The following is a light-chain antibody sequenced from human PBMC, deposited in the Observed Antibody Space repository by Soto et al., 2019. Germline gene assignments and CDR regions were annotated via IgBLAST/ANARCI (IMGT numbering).Light chain of an antibody. CDR1: QSVSSSY. CDR2: GAS. J-gene: IGKJ4*01. V-gene: IGKV3-20*01. Sequence: EIVLTQSPGTLSLSPGERATLSCRASQSVSSSYLAWYQQKPGQAPRLLIYGASSRATGIPDRFSGSGSGTDFTLTISRLEPEDFAVDYCQHYGSSPLTCGGGTRLDIK. CDR3: QHYGSSPLT.